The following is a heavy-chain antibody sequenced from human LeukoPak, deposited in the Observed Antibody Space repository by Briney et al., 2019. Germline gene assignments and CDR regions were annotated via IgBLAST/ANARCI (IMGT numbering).Heavy chain of an antibody. D-gene: IGHD6-19*01. CDR3: ARDPSGWYYFDY. CDR2: ISSSSYI. V-gene: IGHV3-21*01. Sequence: GGSLRLSCAASGFTFSSYSMNWVRQAPGKGLEWVSSISSSSYIYYADSVKGRFTISRDNAKNSLYLQMNSLRAEDTAVYYCARDPSGWYYFDYWGQGTLVTVSP. J-gene: IGHJ4*02. CDR1: GFTFSSYS.